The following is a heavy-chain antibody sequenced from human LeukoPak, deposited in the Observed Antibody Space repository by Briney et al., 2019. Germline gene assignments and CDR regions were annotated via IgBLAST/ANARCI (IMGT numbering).Heavy chain of an antibody. J-gene: IGHJ4*02. CDR2: IGSSSGTI. CDR1: GFTFSSYS. CDR3: ARATYFYDSSGDYY. Sequence: GGSLRLSCAASGFTFSSYSMNWVRQAPGKGLEWISYIGSSSGTIYYADSVKGRFTISRDNAKNSLYLQMSNLRAEDTAVYYCARATYFYDSSGDYYWGQGTLVTVSS. V-gene: IGHV3-48*04. D-gene: IGHD3-22*01.